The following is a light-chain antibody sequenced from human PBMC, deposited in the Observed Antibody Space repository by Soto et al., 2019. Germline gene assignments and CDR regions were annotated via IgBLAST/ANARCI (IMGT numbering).Light chain of an antibody. V-gene: IGLV1-47*02. CDR1: FSNIGSNY. J-gene: IGLJ3*02. CDR2: TND. CDR3: AVWDDSLRGWV. Sequence: QSVLTQPPSASGTPGQRVTISCSGRFSNIGSNYVYWYQQLPGTAPKLLIFTNDQRTSGVPGRFSGSKSGTSASLAISGLRSEDEADYYGAVWDDSLRGWVFGGGTKLTVL.